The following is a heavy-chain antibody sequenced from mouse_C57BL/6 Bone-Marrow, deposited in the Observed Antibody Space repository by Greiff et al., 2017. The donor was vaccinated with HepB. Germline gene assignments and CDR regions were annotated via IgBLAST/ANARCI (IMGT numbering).Heavy chain of an antibody. CDR2: IHPNSGST. V-gene: IGHV1-64*01. J-gene: IGHJ1*03. CDR3: AITTVEGRWYFDV. D-gene: IGHD1-1*01. Sequence: VQLQQPGAELVKPGASVKLSCKASGYTFTSYWMHWVKQRPGQGLEWIGMIHPNSGSTNYNEKFKSKATLTVDKSSSTAYMQLSSLTSEDSAVYYCAITTVEGRWYFDVWGTGTTVTVSS. CDR1: GYTFTSYW.